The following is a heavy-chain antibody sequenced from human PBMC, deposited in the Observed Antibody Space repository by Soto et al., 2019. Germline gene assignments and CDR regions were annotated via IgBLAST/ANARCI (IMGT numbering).Heavy chain of an antibody. CDR3: TRGLDRAKLGY. CDR2: IHYSGSI. Sequence: QVQLQESGPGLVKPSQTLSLTCTVSDGSIDSGSYYRSWVRQYPGKGLEWIGSIHYSGSIYYSPSLRGQLTMSADTSKTQFSLKLSSVTVADTAVYYCTRGLDRAKLGYWGQGIQVIVSS. J-gene: IGHJ4*02. D-gene: IGHD1-26*01. V-gene: IGHV4-31*01. CDR1: DGSIDSGSYY.